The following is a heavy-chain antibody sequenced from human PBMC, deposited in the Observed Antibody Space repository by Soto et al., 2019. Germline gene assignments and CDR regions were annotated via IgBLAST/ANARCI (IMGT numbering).Heavy chain of an antibody. CDR3: ATPHCSGGSCYSGAYYYGMDV. Sequence: GESLKISCKGSGYSFTSYWISWVRQMPGKGLEWMGRIDPSDSYTNYSPSFQGHVTISADKSISTAYLQWSSLKASDTAMYYCATPHCSGGSCYSGAYYYGMDVWGQGTTVTVSS. CDR2: IDPSDSYT. V-gene: IGHV5-10-1*01. D-gene: IGHD2-15*01. CDR1: GYSFTSYW. J-gene: IGHJ6*02.